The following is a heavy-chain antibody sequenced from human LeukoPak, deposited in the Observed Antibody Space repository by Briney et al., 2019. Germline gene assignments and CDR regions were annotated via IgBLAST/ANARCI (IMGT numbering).Heavy chain of an antibody. CDR2: IYSGGST. CDR1: GFTVSSNY. V-gene: IGHV3-66*02. J-gene: IGHJ6*03. CDR3: ARDRLSSTSYYMDV. D-gene: IGHD2-2*01. Sequence: SGGSLRLSCAASGFTVSSNYMSWVRQAPGKGLEWVSVIYSGGSTYYADSVKGRFTISSDNSKNTLYLQMNSLRAEDTAVYYCARDRLSSTSYYMDVWGKGTTVTVSS.